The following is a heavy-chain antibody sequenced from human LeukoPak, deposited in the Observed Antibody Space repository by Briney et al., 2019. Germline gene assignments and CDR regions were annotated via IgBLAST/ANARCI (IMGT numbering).Heavy chain of an antibody. V-gene: IGHV3-21*04. Sequence: GGSLRLSCATSGFTFNNYNMNWVRQAPGRALERVSSITSSGTYIFYADSVKGRFTISRDNAKNSLYLQMNSLRAEDTAVYYCAKVLTGYSSGWVYYFDYWGQGTLVTVSS. D-gene: IGHD6-19*01. J-gene: IGHJ4*02. CDR2: ITSSGTYI. CDR1: GFTFNNYN. CDR3: AKVLTGYSSGWVYYFDY.